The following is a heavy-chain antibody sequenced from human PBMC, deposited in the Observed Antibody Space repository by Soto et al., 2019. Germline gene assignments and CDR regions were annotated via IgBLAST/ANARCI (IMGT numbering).Heavy chain of an antibody. CDR3: ARVAGLTIFGVVDDAVDI. V-gene: IGHV1-8*01. Sequence: GASVKVSCKASGYTFTSYDINWVRQATGQGLEWMGWMNPNSGNTGYAQKFQGRVTMTRNTSISTAYMELSSLRSEDTAVYYCARVAGLTIFGVVDDAVDIWGQGTMVTVSS. CDR2: MNPNSGNT. CDR1: GYTFTSYD. D-gene: IGHD3-3*01. J-gene: IGHJ3*02.